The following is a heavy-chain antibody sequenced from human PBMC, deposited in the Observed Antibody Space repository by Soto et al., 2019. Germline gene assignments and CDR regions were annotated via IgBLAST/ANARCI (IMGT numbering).Heavy chain of an antibody. CDR3: AANTMDFDWLPVDY. J-gene: IGHJ4*02. Sequence: ASVKVSCKASGFTFTSSAMQWVRQARGQRLEWIGWIVVGSGTTNYAQNFQERVTITRDMSTSTAYMELSSLRSEDTAVYYCAANTMDFDWLPVDYWGQGTLVTVSS. CDR2: IVVGSGTT. D-gene: IGHD3-9*01. CDR1: GFTFTSSA. V-gene: IGHV1-58*02.